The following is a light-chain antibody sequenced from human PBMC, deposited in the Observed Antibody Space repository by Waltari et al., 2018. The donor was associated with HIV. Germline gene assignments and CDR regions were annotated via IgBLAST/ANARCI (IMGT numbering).Light chain of an antibody. CDR1: KLGDNY. V-gene: IGLV3-1*01. CDR3: QAWDSGTWV. J-gene: IGLJ3*02. CDR2: QDS. Sequence: VLTQPPSVSVSPGQTASITCSGDKLGDNYACWYQQKPGQSPVLVIYQDSKRPSGIPERFSGSNSGNTATLTIRGTQAMDEADYYCQAWDSGTWVFGGGTKLTVL.